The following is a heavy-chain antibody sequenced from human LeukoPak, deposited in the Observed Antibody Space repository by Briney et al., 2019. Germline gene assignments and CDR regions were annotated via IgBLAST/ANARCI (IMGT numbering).Heavy chain of an antibody. Sequence: PGGSLRLSCAASGFTFSSYSMSWVRQAPGKGLEWVSAITDSGGGTYYADSVKGRFTISRDESKNTLYLQMNSLRVEDTAVYYCAKEPATRWLATFDYWGQGTLVTVSS. V-gene: IGHV3-23*01. CDR3: AKEPATRWLATFDY. CDR2: ITDSGGGT. J-gene: IGHJ4*02. CDR1: GFTFSSYS. D-gene: IGHD5-24*01.